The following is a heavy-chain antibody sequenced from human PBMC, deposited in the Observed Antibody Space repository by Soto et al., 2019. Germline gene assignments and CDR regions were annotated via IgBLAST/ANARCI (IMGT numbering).Heavy chain of an antibody. CDR2: INPNSGVT. Sequence: QVHLVQSGAEVKKPGASVKVSCTASGYTFTDYYVHWVRQAPGQGLEWMGWINPNSGVTNYAQKFQGWVTLTRDASVNTAYMELNSLKSDDTAVFFCARGVSGWSPFDVWGQGTLVTVSS. CDR3: ARGVSGWSPFDV. V-gene: IGHV1-2*04. CDR1: GYTFTDYY. J-gene: IGHJ4*02. D-gene: IGHD6-19*01.